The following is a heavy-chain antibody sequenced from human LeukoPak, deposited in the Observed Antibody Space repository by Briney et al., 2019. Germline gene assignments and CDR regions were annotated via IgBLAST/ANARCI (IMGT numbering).Heavy chain of an antibody. CDR1: GGSVSSPNW. CDR3: ARSASGSYAFDI. V-gene: IGHV4-4*02. CDR2: IYHSGST. J-gene: IGHJ3*02. Sequence: SETLSLTCAVSGGSVSSPNWRSWVRQPPGKGLEWIGEIYHSGSTNYNLSLKSRVTISVDKAKNQFSLKLNSVTAADTAVYYCARSASGSYAFDIWGQGTMVTVSS. D-gene: IGHD1-26*01.